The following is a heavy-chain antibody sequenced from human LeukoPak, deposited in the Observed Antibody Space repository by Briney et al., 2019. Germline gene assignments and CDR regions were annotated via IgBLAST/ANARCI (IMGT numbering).Heavy chain of an antibody. CDR2: ISSSSAYI. CDR1: GFTLATYS. D-gene: IGHD3-16*02. Sequence: PGGSLRLSCAASGFTLATYSMNWVRQAPGKGLEWVSSISSSSAYIYYADSVKGRFTISRDNAKESLYLQLNSLRPEDTALYYCASLKMRRIGNAFDSWRQGRMVTVS. CDR3: ASLKMRRIGNAFDS. J-gene: IGHJ3*02. V-gene: IGHV3-21*01.